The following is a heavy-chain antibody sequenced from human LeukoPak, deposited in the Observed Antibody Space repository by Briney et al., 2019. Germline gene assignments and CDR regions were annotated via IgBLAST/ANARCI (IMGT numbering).Heavy chain of an antibody. J-gene: IGHJ6*04. V-gene: IGHV3-30*04. CDR2: ISHDGSNK. CDR1: GFTFSSYA. Sequence: QSGGSLRLSCAASGFTFSSYAMHWVRQAPGKGLEWEAVISHDGSNKYYADSVKGRFTISRDNSKNTLDLQMNSLRAEDTAVYYCARDLGYSYGTPYFYYGMDVWGKGTTVTVSS. D-gene: IGHD5-18*01. CDR3: ARDLGYSYGTPYFYYGMDV.